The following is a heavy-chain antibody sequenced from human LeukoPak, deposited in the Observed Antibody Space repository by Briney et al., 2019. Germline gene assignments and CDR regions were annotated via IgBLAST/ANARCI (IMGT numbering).Heavy chain of an antibody. V-gene: IGHV1-2*02. J-gene: IGHJ6*03. Sequence: ASLKDSWKASGNTFTGYYMHWVRQAAGQGLEWIGWINPNSVGTNYAQKFQGRVTMTRDTSISTSYMELSRLRSDDTAVYYCARGAIAVAGQNYYYYYMGVWGKGTMVTISS. D-gene: IGHD6-19*01. CDR3: ARGAIAVAGQNYYYYYMGV. CDR1: GNTFTGYY. CDR2: INPNSVGT.